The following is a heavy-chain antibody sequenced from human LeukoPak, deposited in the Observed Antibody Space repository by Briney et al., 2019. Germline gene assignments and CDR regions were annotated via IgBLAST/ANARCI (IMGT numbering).Heavy chain of an antibody. CDR1: GFGFSNYW. V-gene: IGHV3-7*01. CDR2: IKEDGSVI. Sequence: GGSLRLSCLGSGFGFSNYWITWLRQAPGEGLEWVANIKEDGSVIYYADSVKGRFTISRDNAKNSVYLQMNSLRVEDTALYYCATGRWFGEFAGSAFEDWGQGTLVTVSS. D-gene: IGHD3-10*01. J-gene: IGHJ4*02. CDR3: ATGRWFGEFAGSAFED.